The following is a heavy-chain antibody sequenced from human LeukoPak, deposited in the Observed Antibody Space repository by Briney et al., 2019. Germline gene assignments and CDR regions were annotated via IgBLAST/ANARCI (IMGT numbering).Heavy chain of an antibody. V-gene: IGHV3-23*01. J-gene: IGHJ4*02. CDR3: ARDGSARAIEY. Sequence: GGSLRLSCTASGFTFSSFAMSWVRQAPGEGLEWVSGLNGGGDKTFYADSVKGRFTISRDNSKNMVYLQMNNLRVEDTAVYYCARDGSARAIEYWGQGTLVTVSS. CDR2: LNGGGDKT. CDR1: GFTFSSFA. D-gene: IGHD5-24*01.